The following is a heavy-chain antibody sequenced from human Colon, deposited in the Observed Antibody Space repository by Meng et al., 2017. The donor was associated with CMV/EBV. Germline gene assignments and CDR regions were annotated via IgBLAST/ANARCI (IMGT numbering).Heavy chain of an antibody. D-gene: IGHD4-11*01. CDR1: GFTCRTAW. CDR3: LTRPRDSDFHF. CDR2: LKTKDEGETT. Sequence: CAGSGFTCRTAWMTWVRQAPTKGLEWVGRLKTKDEGETTTYAAAVKGRFTMSRDDSGNMFYLQMDSLTGEDSGVYYCLTRPRDSDFHFWGQGTLVTVSS. J-gene: IGHJ4*02. V-gene: IGHV3-15*06.